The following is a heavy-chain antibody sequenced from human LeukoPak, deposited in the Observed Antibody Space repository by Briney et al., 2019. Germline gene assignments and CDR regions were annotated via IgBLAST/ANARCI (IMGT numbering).Heavy chain of an antibody. CDR3: ARDEGVWFGELGYYYGMDV. J-gene: IGHJ6*02. D-gene: IGHD3-10*01. CDR1: GGTISSYY. CDR2: IYYGGST. Sequence: SETLSLTCTVSGGTISSYYWSWIRQPPGKGLEWMGDIYYGGSTNYNPSLKSRVTISVDKSKNQFSLKLSSVTAEDTAVYYCARDEGVWFGELGYYYGMDVWGQGTTVTVSS. V-gene: IGHV4-59*01.